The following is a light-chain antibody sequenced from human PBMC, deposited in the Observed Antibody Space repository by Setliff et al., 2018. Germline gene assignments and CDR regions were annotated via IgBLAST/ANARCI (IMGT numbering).Light chain of an antibody. J-gene: IGLJ1*01. CDR1: SSDVGAYNY. CDR2: DVR. Sequence: QSVLTQPRSVSGSPGQSVTISCTGTSSDVGAYNYVSWYQQHPGKVPKLMIYDVRKRPSGVPDRFSGSKSGNTASLTISGLQAEDEADYYCCSYTGFSYVFGSGTKGTVL. CDR3: CSYTGFSYV. V-gene: IGLV2-11*01.